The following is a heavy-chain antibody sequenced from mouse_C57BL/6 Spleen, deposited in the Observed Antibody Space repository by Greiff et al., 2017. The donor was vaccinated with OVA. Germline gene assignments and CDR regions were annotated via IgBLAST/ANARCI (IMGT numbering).Heavy chain of an antibody. Sequence: EVKLVESGGGLVKPGGSLTLSCAASGFTFSSYAMSWVRQTPEKRLEWVATISDGGSYTYYPDNVKGRFTISRDNAKNNLYLQMSHLKSEDTAMYYCAREDYDYSWFAYWGQGTLVTVSA. V-gene: IGHV5-4*01. D-gene: IGHD2-4*01. CDR1: GFTFSSYA. CDR2: ISDGGSYT. J-gene: IGHJ3*01. CDR3: AREDYDYSWFAY.